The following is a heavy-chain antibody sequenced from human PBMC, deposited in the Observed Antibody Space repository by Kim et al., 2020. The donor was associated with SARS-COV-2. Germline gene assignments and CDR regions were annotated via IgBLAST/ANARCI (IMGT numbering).Heavy chain of an antibody. CDR3: ARVWSDFWSGYSLLFDS. V-gene: IGHV3-48*03. J-gene: IGHJ4*02. Sequence: VKGRFTISRDNAKNSLYLQMNRLRAEDTAVYYCARVWSDFWSGYSLLFDSWGQGTLVTVSS. D-gene: IGHD3-3*01.